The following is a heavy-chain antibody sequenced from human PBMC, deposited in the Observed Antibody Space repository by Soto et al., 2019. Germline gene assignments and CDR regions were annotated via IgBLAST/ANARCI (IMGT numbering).Heavy chain of an antibody. CDR2: IYYSGST. CDR3: AREVPAAMGGVPGYCMDV. CDR1: GGSLSSGNFY. D-gene: IGHD2-2*01. J-gene: IGHJ6*03. Sequence: QVQLQESGPGLVRPSQTLSLTCAVSGGSLSSGNFYWNWIRQHPGRGLEWIGYIYYSGSTYYNPSLNSRVTISVDTSNNQFSLKLGSVTAADMAVYYCAREVPAAMGGVPGYCMDVWGNGTTVTVSS. V-gene: IGHV4-31*11.